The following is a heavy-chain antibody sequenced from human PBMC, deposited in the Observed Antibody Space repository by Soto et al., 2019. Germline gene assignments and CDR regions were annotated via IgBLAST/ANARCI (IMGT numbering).Heavy chain of an antibody. Sequence: GGSLRLSCAASGFTFSSYSMNWVRQAPGKGLEWVSYISSSSSTIYYADSVKGRFTISRDNAKNSLYLQMNSLRDEDTAVYYCAKQKQTYDFWSGYPGSYFDYWGQGTLVTVSS. D-gene: IGHD3-3*01. CDR1: GFTFSSYS. CDR3: AKQKQTYDFWSGYPGSYFDY. CDR2: ISSSSSTI. J-gene: IGHJ4*02. V-gene: IGHV3-48*02.